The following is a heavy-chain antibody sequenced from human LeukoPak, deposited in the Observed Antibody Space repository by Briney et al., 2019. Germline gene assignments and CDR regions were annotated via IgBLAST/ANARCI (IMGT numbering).Heavy chain of an antibody. CDR1: GYIFTQYG. D-gene: IGHD6-19*01. CDR2: ISTYNGNA. J-gene: IGHJ4*02. Sequence: ASVKVSCKASGYIFTQYGISWVRQAPGQGLEWMAWISTYNGNANYAQKFQGRVTITTDESTSTAYMELSSLRSEDTAVYYCARSTPPDSSGWSPPIGYWGQGTLVTVSS. CDR3: ARSTPPDSSGWSPPIGY. V-gene: IGHV1-18*01.